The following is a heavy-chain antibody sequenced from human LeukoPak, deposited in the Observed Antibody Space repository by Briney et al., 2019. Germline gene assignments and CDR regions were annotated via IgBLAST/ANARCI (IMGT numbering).Heavy chain of an antibody. V-gene: IGHV3-23*01. CDR1: GFTFSSKA. Sequence: PGGSLRLSCAASGFTFSSKAMSWVRQAPGRGLEWVSALSGSGDITYYADSGKGRFTISRDNSKNTLYLQMTSLRAEDTAVYYCASLRESVWIPEFDYWGQGTLVTVSS. CDR3: ASLRESVWIPEFDY. D-gene: IGHD5/OR15-5a*01. J-gene: IGHJ4*02. CDR2: LSGSGDIT.